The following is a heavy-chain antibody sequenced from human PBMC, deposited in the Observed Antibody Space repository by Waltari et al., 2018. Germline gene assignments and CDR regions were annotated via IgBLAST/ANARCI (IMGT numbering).Heavy chain of an antibody. V-gene: IGHV1-18*01. CDR3: VRDGSGASFTFDY. CDR1: GYNFISYS. D-gene: IGHD2-8*02. Sequence: VHLVQPGGEVKTPRASVKVSCKASGYNFISYSFTWVRQAPGQGLEWMGWISANNGKTNYAQKFQGRLTMTTDTSTSTAYMELRSLTADDTAVYYCVRDGSGASFTFDYWGQGTLVTVSS. J-gene: IGHJ4*02. CDR2: ISANNGKT.